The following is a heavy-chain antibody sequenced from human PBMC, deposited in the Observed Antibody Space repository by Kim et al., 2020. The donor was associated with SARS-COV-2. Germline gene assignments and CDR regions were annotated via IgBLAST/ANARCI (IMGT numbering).Heavy chain of an antibody. CDR1: GFTFSSYG. V-gene: IGHV3-33*01. D-gene: IGHD2-15*01. Sequence: GGSLRLSCAASGFTFSSYGMHWVRQAPGKGLEWVAVIWYDGSNKYYADSVKGRFTISRDNSKYTLYLQMNSLRAEDTAVYYCASGAIVSSKQYYYYGMDVWGQGTTVTVSS. CDR2: IWYDGSNK. CDR3: ASGAIVSSKQYYYYGMDV. J-gene: IGHJ6*02.